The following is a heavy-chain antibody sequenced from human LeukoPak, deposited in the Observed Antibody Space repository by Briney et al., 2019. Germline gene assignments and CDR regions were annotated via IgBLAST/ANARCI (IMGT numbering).Heavy chain of an antibody. D-gene: IGHD2-2*01. CDR1: GGSFSGYY. CDR2: INHSGST. V-gene: IGHV4-34*01. Sequence: PSETLSLTCAVYGGSFSGYYWSWIRQPPGKGLEWIGEINHSGSTNYNPSLKSRVTISVDTSKNQFSLKLSSVTAADTAVYYCARVQYQLLLAYYYYYMDVWGKGTTVTVSS. J-gene: IGHJ6*03. CDR3: ARVQYQLLLAYYYYYMDV.